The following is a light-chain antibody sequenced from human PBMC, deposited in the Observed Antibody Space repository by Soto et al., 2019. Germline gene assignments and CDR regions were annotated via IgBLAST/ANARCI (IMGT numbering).Light chain of an antibody. V-gene: IGKV3-20*01. Sequence: EIVLTQSPGTLSLSPGERATLSCRASQSVSSSYLAWYQQKPGQAPRLLIYGASSRATGIPDRFSGSGSGTDFTLTISRLEPEDFAVYYCQQYGSSNPTFGKGTKVEIK. J-gene: IGKJ1*01. CDR3: QQYGSSNPT. CDR1: QSVSSSY. CDR2: GAS.